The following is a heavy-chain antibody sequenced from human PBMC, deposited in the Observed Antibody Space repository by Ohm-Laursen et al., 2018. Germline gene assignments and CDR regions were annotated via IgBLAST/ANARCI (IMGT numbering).Heavy chain of an antibody. CDR2: ISSASSYI. D-gene: IGHD2-21*02. CDR3: AKVTIAYCGGDCQSYFDY. V-gene: IGHV3-21*04. Sequence: SLRLSCAASGFPFDSYSMNWVRQAPGKGLEWVSSISSASSYIYYADSVKGRFTISRDNAKNSLYLQMNSLRAEDTALYYCAKVTIAYCGGDCQSYFDYWGQGTLVTVSS. CDR1: GFPFDSYS. J-gene: IGHJ4*02.